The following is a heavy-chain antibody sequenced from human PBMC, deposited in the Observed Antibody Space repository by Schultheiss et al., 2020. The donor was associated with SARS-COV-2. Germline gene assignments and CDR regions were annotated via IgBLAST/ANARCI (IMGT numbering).Heavy chain of an antibody. CDR3: AKDHLVAGLYFDY. D-gene: IGHD6-19*01. V-gene: IGHV3-11*04. J-gene: IGHJ4*02. CDR2: ISGNDGST. CDR1: GFTFSNAW. Sequence: GGSLRLSCAASGFTFSNAWMSWVRQAPGKGLKWVSTISGNDGSTYYADSVKGRFTISRDNAKKSLYLQMNSLRADDTAVYYCAKDHLVAGLYFDYWGRGTQVTVSS.